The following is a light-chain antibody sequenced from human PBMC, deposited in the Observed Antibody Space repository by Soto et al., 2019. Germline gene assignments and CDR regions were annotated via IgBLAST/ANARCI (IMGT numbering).Light chain of an antibody. CDR3: QHYNTWPWT. V-gene: IGKV3-15*01. Sequence: EILMTQSPATLSVSPGGRATLSCRASQSISDTLAWYQQKPGQAPRLLIYGASKRATGFPARFSGSGSETEFILTISSLQSEDSATYYCQHYNTWPWTFGQGTKVDI. J-gene: IGKJ1*01. CDR2: GAS. CDR1: QSISDT.